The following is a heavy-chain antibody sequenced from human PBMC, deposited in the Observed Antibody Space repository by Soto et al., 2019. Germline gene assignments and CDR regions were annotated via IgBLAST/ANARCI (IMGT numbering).Heavy chain of an antibody. D-gene: IGHD2-21*01. V-gene: IGHV3-23*01. CDR2: IGLSNSDT. CDR1: GFSFKTYG. CDR3: VKGGAYCYNDCTRSY. Sequence: GGSLRLSCADSGFSFKTYGMTWVRQAPGKGLEGVAHIGLSNSDTYYADSVKGRFTISRDNSKNMVYLQMNSLRDADTAVYYCVKGGAYCYNDCTRSYWGRGTLVTSPQ. J-gene: IGHJ4*02.